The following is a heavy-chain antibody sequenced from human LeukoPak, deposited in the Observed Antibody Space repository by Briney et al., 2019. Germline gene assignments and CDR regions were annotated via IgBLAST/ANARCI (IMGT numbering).Heavy chain of an antibody. CDR1: GYTFTGYY. J-gene: IGHJ4*02. D-gene: IGHD3-10*01. CDR2: IDPNSGGT. Sequence: ASVKVSCKASGYTFTGYYMHWVRQAPGQGLEWMGWIDPNSGGTNYAQKFQGRVTMTRDTSISTAYMELSRLRSDDTAVYYCARDLWFGELYYFDYWGQGTLVTVSS. CDR3: ARDLWFGELYYFDY. V-gene: IGHV1-2*02.